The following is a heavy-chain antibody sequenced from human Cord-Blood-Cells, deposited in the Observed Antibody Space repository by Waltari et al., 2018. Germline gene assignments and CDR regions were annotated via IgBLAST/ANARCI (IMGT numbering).Heavy chain of an antibody. V-gene: IGHV1-2*02. CDR3: ATGAKIVGATRDAFDI. CDR1: GYTFTGYY. Sequence: QVQLVQSGAAVKKPGASVKVSCKASGYTFTGYYMHWVRQAPGQGLEWMGWINPNSGGTNYAQKFQGRVTMTRDTSISTAYMELSRLRSDDTAVYYCATGAKIVGATRDAFDIWGQGTMVTVSS. CDR2: INPNSGGT. D-gene: IGHD1-26*01. J-gene: IGHJ3*02.